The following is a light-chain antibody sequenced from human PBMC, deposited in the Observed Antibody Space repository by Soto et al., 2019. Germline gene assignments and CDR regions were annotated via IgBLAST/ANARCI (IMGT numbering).Light chain of an antibody. V-gene: IGLV1-40*01. CDR3: QSYDISQSGSYV. J-gene: IGLJ1*01. CDR1: SANIGAGYD. Sequence: QSVLTQPPSVSGAPGQRVTISCTGSSANIGAGYDVHWYQRLPGTAPKVLIYNNNNRPSGVPDRFSGSKSGTSDSLAITGLQAEDEADYYCQSYDISQSGSYVFGTGTKVTVL. CDR2: NNN.